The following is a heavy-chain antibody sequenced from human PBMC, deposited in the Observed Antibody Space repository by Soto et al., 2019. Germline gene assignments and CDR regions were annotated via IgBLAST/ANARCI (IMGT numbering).Heavy chain of an antibody. CDR3: ASSYYAFWSGYYREGVWFDP. Sequence: TLSLTCSVSGGSISSYYWSWIRQSPGKGLEWIGYIYYSGSTNYNPSLKSRVTFSVDTSKNQFSLKLSSVTAADTAVYYCASSYYAFWSGYYREGVWFDPWGQGTLVTVSS. CDR1: GGSISSYY. D-gene: IGHD3-3*01. V-gene: IGHV4-59*01. CDR2: IYYSGST. J-gene: IGHJ5*02.